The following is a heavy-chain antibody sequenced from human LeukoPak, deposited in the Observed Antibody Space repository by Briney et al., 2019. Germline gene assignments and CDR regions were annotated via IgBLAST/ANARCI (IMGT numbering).Heavy chain of an antibody. CDR3: ALIAVDWQQPFDY. D-gene: IGHD6-13*01. Sequence: GGSLRLSCAASGFPFSSYSMNWVRQAPGKGLEWISYISSSSTTIKYADSVKGRFIISRDNAKNSVYLQMNSLRAEDTAVYYCALIAVDWQQPFDYWGQGALVTVSS. CDR1: GFPFSSYS. CDR2: ISSSSTTI. V-gene: IGHV3-48*01. J-gene: IGHJ4*02.